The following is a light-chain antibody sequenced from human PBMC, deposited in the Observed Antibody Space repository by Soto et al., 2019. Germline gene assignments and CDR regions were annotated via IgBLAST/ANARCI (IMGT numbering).Light chain of an antibody. CDR2: GAS. CDR1: QSVSSK. Sequence: EIVMTQSPATLSVSPGERATLSCRASQSVSSKLAWYQQKPGQAPRLLIYGASTRATGIPARFSGSGSGTEFTLTSSRLQSEDFAVYYCQQYNNWPPWTVGQGTKVEIK. J-gene: IGKJ1*01. V-gene: IGKV3-15*01. CDR3: QQYNNWPPWT.